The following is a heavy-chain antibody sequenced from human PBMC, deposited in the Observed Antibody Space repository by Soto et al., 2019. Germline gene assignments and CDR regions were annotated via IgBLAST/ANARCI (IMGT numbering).Heavy chain of an antibody. J-gene: IGHJ4*02. V-gene: IGHV3-48*02. CDR1: VFTFSSYS. CDR3: ASMRSSLGYCSGGSCHSDY. Sequence: GGSLRLSCAASVFTFSSYSMNFVRQAPGKGLEWVSYISSSSSTIYYADSVKGRFTISRDNPKNSLYLQMNSLRDEDTAVYYCASMRSSLGYCSGGSCHSDYWGQGTLVTVSS. CDR2: ISSSSSTI. D-gene: IGHD2-15*01.